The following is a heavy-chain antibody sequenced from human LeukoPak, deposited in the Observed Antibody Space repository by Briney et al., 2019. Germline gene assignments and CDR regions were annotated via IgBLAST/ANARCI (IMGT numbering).Heavy chain of an antibody. CDR1: GGSISSISYY. J-gene: IGHJ6*03. Sequence: PSETLSLTCTVSGGSISSISYYWGWIRQPPGKGLEWIGSIYSSGSTYYNASLKSRVTISVDTSKNQFSLNLSSVTAADTAVYYCTAGIAVDHYYYYYMDVWGKGTTVTVSS. CDR2: IYSSGST. V-gene: IGHV4-39*03. CDR3: TAGIAVDHYYYYYMDV. D-gene: IGHD6-19*01.